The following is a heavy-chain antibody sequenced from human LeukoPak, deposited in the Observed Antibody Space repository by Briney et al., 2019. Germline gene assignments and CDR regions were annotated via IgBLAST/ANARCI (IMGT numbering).Heavy chain of an antibody. CDR2: INSDGSST. J-gene: IGHJ4*02. Sequence: PGGSLRLSCAASGFTFSSYWMYWVRQAPGKGLVWVSRINSDGSSTSYADSVRGRFTISRDSAKNTLSLQINSLRAEDTAVYYCARASTVTTCLWDWGQGTLVTVSS. CDR3: ARASTVTTCLWD. D-gene: IGHD4-17*01. CDR1: GFTFSSYW. V-gene: IGHV3-74*01.